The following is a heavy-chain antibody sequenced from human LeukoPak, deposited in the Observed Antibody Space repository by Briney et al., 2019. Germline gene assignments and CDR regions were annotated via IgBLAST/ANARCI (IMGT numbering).Heavy chain of an antibody. CDR2: IYSGGST. CDR1: GFTISSHY. CDR3: ATDSSSLLFAY. V-gene: IGHV3-53*01. J-gene: IGHJ4*02. Sequence: TGGSLRLSCAASGFTISSHYISWVRQAPGKGLEWVSIIYSGGSTYYADSVKGRFTISRDNSKNTLYLQMNSLRAEDTAVYYCATDSSSLLFAYWGQGTLVTVSS. D-gene: IGHD6-13*01.